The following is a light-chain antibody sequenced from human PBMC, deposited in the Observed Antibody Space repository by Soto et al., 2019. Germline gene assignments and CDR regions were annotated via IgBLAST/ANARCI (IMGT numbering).Light chain of an antibody. CDR3: SSYTSSSTRV. V-gene: IGLV2-14*03. Sequence: QSVLTQPASVSGSPGQSITISCAGTSSVVGGYNYVSWYQQHPGKAPKLMIYDVSNRPSGVSNRFSASKSGNTASLTISGLQAEDEADYYCSSYTSSSTRVFGTGTKVTVL. CDR2: DVS. J-gene: IGLJ1*01. CDR1: SSVVGGYNY.